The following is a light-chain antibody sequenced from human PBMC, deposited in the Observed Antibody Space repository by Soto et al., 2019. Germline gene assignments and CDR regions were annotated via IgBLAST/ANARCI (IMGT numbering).Light chain of an antibody. CDR1: QSVLYSSSNKNH. V-gene: IGKV4-1*01. Sequence: DIVMTQSPDSLAVSPGERATITCKSSQSVLYSSSNKNHLAWYQQKPGQPPKLLIYWASTRESGVPDRFSGSGSGTDFTLTISSLQAEDVAVYYCQQYYTTPYTFGQGTKLDI. CDR3: QQYYTTPYT. J-gene: IGKJ2*01. CDR2: WAS.